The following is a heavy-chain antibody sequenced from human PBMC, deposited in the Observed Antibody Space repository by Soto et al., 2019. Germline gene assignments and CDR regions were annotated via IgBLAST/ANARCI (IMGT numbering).Heavy chain of an antibody. Sequence: QVQLMQSGGGLVKPGGSLRLSCAASGFNFDDYYMSWIRQAPGKGLEWVADINSDGTTTHYADSVKGRFTISRDNAKKSVYLQMISLRVDDTAAYYCSRDAWGGPSGQGTMVTVSS. D-gene: IGHD3-10*01. V-gene: IGHV3-11*01. CDR1: GFNFDDYY. J-gene: IGHJ5*02. CDR3: SRDAWGGP. CDR2: INSDGTTT.